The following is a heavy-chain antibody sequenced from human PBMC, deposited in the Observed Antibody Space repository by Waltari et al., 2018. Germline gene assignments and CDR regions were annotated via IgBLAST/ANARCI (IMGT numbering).Heavy chain of an antibody. CDR2: IYDSGTT. CDR1: GGSVSRTY. Sequence: QVQLQESGPGLVRPSDTLSLPCTVYGGSVSRTYWGWFRQPPGKGLEWIGHIYDSGTTNLNPSLKNRVSISADTLKNQFSLTLYSVTAADTAVYYCAREGGNSVYADFRYFDYWGQGILVTASS. D-gene: IGHD5-12*01. V-gene: IGHV4-59*02. J-gene: IGHJ4*02. CDR3: AREGGNSVYADFRYFDY.